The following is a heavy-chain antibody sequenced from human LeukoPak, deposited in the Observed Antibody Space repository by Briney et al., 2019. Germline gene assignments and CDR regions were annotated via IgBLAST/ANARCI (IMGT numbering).Heavy chain of an antibody. CDR3: ARALGRSYCGGDCYSSAFDI. J-gene: IGHJ3*02. D-gene: IGHD2-21*02. Sequence: ASETLSLTCTVSGGSISSSNYYWAWIRQPPGKGLEWIGNIHYSGSTYYNASLNSRITMSIDTSKNQFSLKLSSVTAADTAVYYCARALGRSYCGGDCYSSAFDIWGQGTMVTVSS. CDR2: IHYSGST. V-gene: IGHV4-39*01. CDR1: GGSISSSNYY.